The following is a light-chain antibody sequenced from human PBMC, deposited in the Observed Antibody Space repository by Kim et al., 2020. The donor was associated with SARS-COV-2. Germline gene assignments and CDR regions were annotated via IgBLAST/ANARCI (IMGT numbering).Light chain of an antibody. J-gene: IGLJ1*01. CDR2: GNS. Sequence: GVPICGPGRSSHIGAGYDVHWYQQLPTTAPKLLMFGNSNRPSGVPDRFSGSKSGTSASLAMTGLQAEDEADYYCQSYDNSLSSYVFGSGTKVTVL. V-gene: IGLV1-40*01. CDR3: QSYDNSLSSYV. CDR1: SSHIGAGYD.